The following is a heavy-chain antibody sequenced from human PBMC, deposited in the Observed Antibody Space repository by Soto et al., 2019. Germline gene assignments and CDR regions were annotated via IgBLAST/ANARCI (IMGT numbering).Heavy chain of an antibody. CDR1: GFTFSSYG. Sequence: GGSLRLSCAASGFTFSSYGMHWVRQAPGKGLEWVAVISYDGSNKYYADSLKGRFTITRDNSKNTLYLQMNSLIAEDTSVYYCAYDLGMLAAGPFCAFDFWGQGTLVTVSS. J-gene: IGHJ4*03. D-gene: IGHD2-15*01. CDR2: ISYDGSNK. CDR3: AYDLGMLAAGPFCAFDF. V-gene: IGHV3-30*18.